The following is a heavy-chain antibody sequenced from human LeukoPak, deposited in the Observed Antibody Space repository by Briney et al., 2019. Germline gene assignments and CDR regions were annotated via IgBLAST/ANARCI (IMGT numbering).Heavy chain of an antibody. J-gene: IGHJ4*02. Sequence: GGSLRLSCAASGFTFSIYAMSWVRQSPGKGLEWLSSISGSGTTTYYAESVRGRLTISRDNSKNTVFLQMNRLRVDDTAVYYCARALTLWFGALDYWGQGSLVSVSS. V-gene: IGHV3-23*01. CDR3: ARALTLWFGALDY. CDR1: GFTFSIYA. D-gene: IGHD3-10*01. CDR2: ISGSGTTT.